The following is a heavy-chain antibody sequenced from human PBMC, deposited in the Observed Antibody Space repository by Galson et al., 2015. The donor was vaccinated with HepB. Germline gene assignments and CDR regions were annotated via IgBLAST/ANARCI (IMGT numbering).Heavy chain of an antibody. Sequence: SLRLSCAASGFTFSNYGMHWVRQAPGKGLVWVSRCNGDGSSTSYADSVRGRFTISRDNAKKMLYLQMNSLRAEDTAVYFCARGWYHFDYWGQGTLVTVSS. J-gene: IGHJ4*02. D-gene: IGHD6-13*01. CDR3: ARGWYHFDY. CDR2: CNGDGSST. V-gene: IGHV3-74*01. CDR1: GFTFSNYG.